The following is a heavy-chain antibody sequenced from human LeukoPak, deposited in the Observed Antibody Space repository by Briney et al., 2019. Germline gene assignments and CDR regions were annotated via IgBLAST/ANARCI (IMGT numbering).Heavy chain of an antibody. CDR3: ARDNIYAFDI. J-gene: IGHJ3*02. Sequence: GGSLRLSCAASGFTCSDYSMNWVRQAPGKGLEWVSYISSSGFTLNYADSVKGRFTISRDNAKNSLYLQMNSLRAEDTAVYYCARDNIYAFDIWGQGTMVTVSS. CDR1: GFTCSDYS. CDR2: ISSSGFTL. D-gene: IGHD2/OR15-2a*01. V-gene: IGHV3-48*01.